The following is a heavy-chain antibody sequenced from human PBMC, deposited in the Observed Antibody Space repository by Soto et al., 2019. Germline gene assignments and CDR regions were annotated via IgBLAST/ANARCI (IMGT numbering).Heavy chain of an antibody. CDR1: GFTFSSYA. D-gene: IGHD4-17*01. CDR3: AKVWERTVTTRNYFYGMDV. J-gene: IGHJ6*02. CDR2: MSGSGGST. Sequence: EVQLVESGGGLVQPGGSLRLSCAASGFTFSSYAMSWVRQAPGKGLEWVSTMSGSGGSTYHADSVKGRFTISRDKYMNTLILHMNRLRAEDTAVYYCAKVWERTVTTRNYFYGMDVWGQGTTVTVSS. V-gene: IGHV3-23*04.